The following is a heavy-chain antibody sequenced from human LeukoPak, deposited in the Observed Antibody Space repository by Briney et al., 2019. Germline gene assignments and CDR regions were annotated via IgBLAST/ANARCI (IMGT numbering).Heavy chain of an antibody. V-gene: IGHV4-4*07. J-gene: IGHJ4*02. Sequence: SETLSLTCTLSSGSLSSSYWSWIRQPAGKGLEWIGRIYTSGSTNYNPSLKSRVTMSVDTSKNQFSLKLSSVTAADAAVYYCARGCSGGTCYLGVVDYWGQGILVTVSS. CDR2: IYTSGST. CDR3: ARGCSGGTCYLGVVDY. CDR1: SGSLSSSY. D-gene: IGHD2-15*01.